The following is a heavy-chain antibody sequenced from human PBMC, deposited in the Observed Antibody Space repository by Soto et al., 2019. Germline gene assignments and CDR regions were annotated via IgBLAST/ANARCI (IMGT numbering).Heavy chain of an antibody. J-gene: IGHJ4*02. CDR1: GFTFSSYA. CDR3: AKHYFFDS. V-gene: IGHV3-23*01. CDR2: IGVSSDA. Sequence: PGGSLRLSCAASGFTFSSYAMSWARQAPGKGLEWVSSIGVSSDAYYADSVEGRFTISRDNSRNTLYLQMNSLRAEDTALYYCAKHYFFDSWGQGTLVTVSS.